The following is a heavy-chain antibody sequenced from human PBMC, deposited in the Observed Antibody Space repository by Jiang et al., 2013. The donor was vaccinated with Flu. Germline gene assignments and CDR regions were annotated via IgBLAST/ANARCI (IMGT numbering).Heavy chain of an antibody. CDR1: GFTFSSYA. Sequence: VQLVESGGGLVQPGGSLRLSCAGSGFTFSSYAMSWVRQAPGKGLEWVSGISGGGDSTYYAEAVKGRFTISRDNSKNTMYVQMNSLRAEDTAIYYCTKDMSYWGQGTPVTVSS. V-gene: IGHV3-23*04. CDR3: TKDMSY. D-gene: IGHD3-10*02. J-gene: IGHJ4*02. CDR2: ISGGGDST.